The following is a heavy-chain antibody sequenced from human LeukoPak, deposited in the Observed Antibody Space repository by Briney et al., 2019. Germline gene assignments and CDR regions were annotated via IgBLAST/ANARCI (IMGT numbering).Heavy chain of an antibody. D-gene: IGHD3-10*01. CDR1: GGSISSSSYY. J-gene: IGHJ3*02. V-gene: IGHV4-39*07. Sequence: SETLSLACTVSGGSISSSSYYWGWIRQPPGNGLEWIGSIYYSGSTYYNPSLKSRLSISLDTSKNQFSLNLSSVTAADTAVFYCARLGVTQDAFDIWGQGTMVTVSS. CDR2: IYYSGST. CDR3: ARLGVTQDAFDI.